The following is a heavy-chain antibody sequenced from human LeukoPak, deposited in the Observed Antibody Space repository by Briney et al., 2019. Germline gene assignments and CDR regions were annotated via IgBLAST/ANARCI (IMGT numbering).Heavy chain of an antibody. CDR1: GFTFSVYS. D-gene: IGHD1-7*01. Sequence: GGSLRLSCAVSGFTFSVYSMSWVRQAPGKGLGWVAGIKEDESARYYADSVKGRITTSRDTATSSLYLQMSSLRADAPAVYYCATGTWKPYDYWGQGTLVTVSS. V-gene: IGHV3-7*01. CDR2: IKEDESAR. J-gene: IGHJ4*02. CDR3: ATGTWKPYDY.